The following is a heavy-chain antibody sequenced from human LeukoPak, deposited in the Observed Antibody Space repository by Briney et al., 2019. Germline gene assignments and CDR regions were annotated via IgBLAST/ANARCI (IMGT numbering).Heavy chain of an antibody. J-gene: IGHJ3*02. V-gene: IGHV3-11*01. CDR1: GFTFIDYY. CDR2: ISSSGSTI. Sequence: GGSLRLSCAASGFTFIDYYLSWIRQAPRKGLGWVSYISSSGSTIYYAASVKGRFTNSRDNAKNSLYLQMNSLRAEDTTVYYSARARLLWFGEFDAFDIWGQGTMVTVSS. CDR3: ARARLLWFGEFDAFDI. D-gene: IGHD3-10*01.